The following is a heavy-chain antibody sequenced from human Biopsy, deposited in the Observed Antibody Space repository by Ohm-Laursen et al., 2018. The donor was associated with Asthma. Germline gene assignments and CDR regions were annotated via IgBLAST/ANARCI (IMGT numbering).Heavy chain of an antibody. J-gene: IGHJ4*02. V-gene: IGHV3-21*01. CDR2: ISSHGADI. D-gene: IGHD6-13*01. Sequence: SLRLSCTASGFSYSKYKMSWVRQAPGKGLEWVSSISSHGADIYYADSVKGRFTISRDNAKNSVYLLMNSLRVEDTAVYYCAREVLNSWYFDYWGQGTLVTVSS. CDR1: GFSYSKYK. CDR3: AREVLNSWYFDY.